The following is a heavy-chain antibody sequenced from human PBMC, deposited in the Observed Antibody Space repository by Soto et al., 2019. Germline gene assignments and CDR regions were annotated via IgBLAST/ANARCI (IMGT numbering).Heavy chain of an antibody. V-gene: IGHV3-23*01. CDR3: AKDLFVYSSSPQYYFDY. CDR1: GFTFSSYA. Sequence: GGSLRLSCAASGFTFSSYAMSWVRQAPGKGLEWVSAISGSGGSTYYADSVKGRFTISRDNSKNTLYLQMNSLRAEDTAVYYCAKDLFVYSSSPQYYFDYWGQGTLVTVSS. J-gene: IGHJ4*02. CDR2: ISGSGGST. D-gene: IGHD6-6*01.